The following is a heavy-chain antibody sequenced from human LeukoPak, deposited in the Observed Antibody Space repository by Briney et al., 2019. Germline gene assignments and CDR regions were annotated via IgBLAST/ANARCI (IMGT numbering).Heavy chain of an antibody. Sequence: PGGSLRLSCTASGFTFRDYGMSWVRQAPGKGLEWVSSISTSSLYIYYADSVKGRFTVSRNNARNSLYLQVNSLRAEDTAVYYCARDSDWNDGLDYWGQGTLVTVSS. J-gene: IGHJ4*02. CDR2: ISTSSLYI. CDR1: GFTFRDYG. CDR3: ARDSDWNDGLDY. D-gene: IGHD1-1*01. V-gene: IGHV3-21*01.